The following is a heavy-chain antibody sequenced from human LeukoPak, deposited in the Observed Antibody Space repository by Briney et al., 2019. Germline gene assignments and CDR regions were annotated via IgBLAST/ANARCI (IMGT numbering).Heavy chain of an antibody. J-gene: IGHJ3*02. D-gene: IGHD3-16*01. V-gene: IGHV1-8*01. CDR2: MNPNSGNT. CDR1: RYTFTSYD. Sequence: ASVKVSCKASRYTFTSYDINWVRQATGQGLEWMGWMNPNSGNTGYAQKFQGRVTMTRNTSISTAYMELSSLRSEDTAVYYCARGPLRGPHYGDAFDIWGQGTMVTVSS. CDR3: ARGPLRGPHYGDAFDI.